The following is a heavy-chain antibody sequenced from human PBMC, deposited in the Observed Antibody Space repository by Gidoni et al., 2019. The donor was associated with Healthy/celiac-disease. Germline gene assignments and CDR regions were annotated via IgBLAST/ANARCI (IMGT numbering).Heavy chain of an antibody. CDR3: ARHSGITGRKFDP. J-gene: IGHJ5*02. D-gene: IGHD1-20*01. Sequence: SPSFQGHVTISADKSISTAYLQWSSLKASDTAMYYCARHSGITGRKFDPWGQGTLVTVSS. V-gene: IGHV5-10-1*01.